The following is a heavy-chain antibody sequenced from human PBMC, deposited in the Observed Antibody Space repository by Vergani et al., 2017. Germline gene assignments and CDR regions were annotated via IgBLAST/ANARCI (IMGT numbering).Heavy chain of an antibody. CDR3: AKSLSPGSNMHN. CDR1: GFTFSSYA. D-gene: IGHD2-2*01. Sequence: VQLVESGGGVVQPGRSLRLSCAASGFTFSSYAMSWVRQAPGKGLEWVSAISGSGGSTYYADSVKGRFTISRDNSKNTLYLQMNSLRAEDTAVYYCAKSLSPGSNMHNWGQGTLVTVSS. J-gene: IGHJ4*02. V-gene: IGHV3-23*04. CDR2: ISGSGGST.